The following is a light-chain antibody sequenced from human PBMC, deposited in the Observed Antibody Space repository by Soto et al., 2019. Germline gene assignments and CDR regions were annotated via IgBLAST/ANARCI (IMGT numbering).Light chain of an antibody. J-gene: IGLJ1*01. CDR2: ANT. V-gene: IGLV1-40*01. Sequence: QAVVTQPPSVSGAPGQRVTISCTGNSSNIGAGYDVQWYQQLPGTAPKLLIYANTNRPSGVPARFSGSKSGTSASLAISGLQAEDEADYYCQSSDNRLTTSYVFGSGTQLTVL. CDR3: QSSDNRLTTSYV. CDR1: SSNIGAGYD.